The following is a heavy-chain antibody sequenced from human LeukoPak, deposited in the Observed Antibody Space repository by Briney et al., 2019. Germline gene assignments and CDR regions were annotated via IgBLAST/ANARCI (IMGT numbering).Heavy chain of an antibody. CDR3: ARREYDILTGYYLYMDV. V-gene: IGHV4-38-2*02. Sequence: PSETLSLTCTVSGYSISSGYYWGWIRQPPGKGLEWIGSIYHSGSTYYNPSLKSRVTISVDTSKNQFSLKLSSVTAADTAVYYCARREYDILTGYYLYMDVWGKGTTVTISS. CDR1: GYSISSGYY. CDR2: IYHSGST. J-gene: IGHJ6*03. D-gene: IGHD3-9*01.